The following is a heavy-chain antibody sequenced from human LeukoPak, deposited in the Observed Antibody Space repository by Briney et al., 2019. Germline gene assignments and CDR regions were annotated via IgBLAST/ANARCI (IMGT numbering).Heavy chain of an antibody. CDR3: ASSAGSGSYYKSDAFDI. Sequence: PSETLSLTCTVSGGSISSYYWSWIRQPPGKGLEWIGYIYYSGSTNYNPSLKSRVTISVDTSKNQFSLKLSSVTAADTAVYYCASSAGSGSYYKSDAFDIWGQGTMVTVSS. J-gene: IGHJ3*02. V-gene: IGHV4-59*01. CDR2: IYYSGST. CDR1: GGSISSYY. D-gene: IGHD3-10*01.